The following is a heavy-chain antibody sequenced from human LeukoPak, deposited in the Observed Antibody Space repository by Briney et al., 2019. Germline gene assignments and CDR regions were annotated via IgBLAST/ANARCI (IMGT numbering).Heavy chain of an antibody. CDR1: GGSISNYY. CDR2: IYYSGSS. V-gene: IGHV4-59*01. Sequence: SETLSLTCTVSGGSISNYYWSWIRQPPGKGLEWIGYIYYSGSSNYNPSLKSRVTISVDTSKNQFSLKLSSVTAADTAVYYCAGGWSSGWPHYYYYGMDVWGQGTTVTVSS. J-gene: IGHJ6*02. D-gene: IGHD6-19*01. CDR3: AGGWSSGWPHYYYYGMDV.